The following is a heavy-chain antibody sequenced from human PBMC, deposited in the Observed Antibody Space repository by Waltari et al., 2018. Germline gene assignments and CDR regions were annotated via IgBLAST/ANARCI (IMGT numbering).Heavy chain of an antibody. J-gene: IGHJ5*02. CDR1: GYAMNSGFY. D-gene: IGHD2-8*02. CDR2: IYHDGTT. Sequence: QVQLQESGARLAKPSATLSLTCDMSGYAMNSGFYWGWPRQAPEMGPDWIATIYHDGTTFYDPSLTSRVTTSMDTSKNQISLKLKSVTAADTAVYYCTRQTLGYCTSAACRRLEAWGQGTLVTVSS. V-gene: IGHV4-38-2*01. CDR3: TRQTLGYCTSAACRRLEA.